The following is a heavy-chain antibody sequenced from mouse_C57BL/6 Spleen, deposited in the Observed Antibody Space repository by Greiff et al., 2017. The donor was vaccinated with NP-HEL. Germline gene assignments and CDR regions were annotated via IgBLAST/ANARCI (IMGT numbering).Heavy chain of an antibody. D-gene: IGHD2-5*01. CDR2: IDPANGNT. V-gene: IGHV14-3*01. J-gene: IGHJ3*01. CDR3: ARRDYSNYVPWFAY. CDR1: GFNIKNTY. Sequence: EVKLQESVAELVRPGASVKLSCTASGFNIKNTYMHWVKQRPEQGLEWIGRIDPANGNTKYAPKFQGKATITADTSSNTAYLQLSSLTSEDTAIYYCARRDYSNYVPWFAYWGQGTLVTVSA.